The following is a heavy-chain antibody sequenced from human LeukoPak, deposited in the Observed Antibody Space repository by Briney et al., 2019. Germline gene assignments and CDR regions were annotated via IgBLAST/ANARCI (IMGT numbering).Heavy chain of an antibody. CDR3: ARRPGRILRLLEWLPFEYFQH. V-gene: IGHV1-2*02. CDR1: GYTFTGYY. Sequence: ASVKVSCKASGYTFTGYYMHWVRQAPGQGLEWMGWINPNSGGTNYAQKFQGRVTMTRDTSISTAYMELSRLRSDDTAVYYCARRPGRILRLLEWLPFEYFQHWGQGTLVTVSS. J-gene: IGHJ1*01. CDR2: INPNSGGT. D-gene: IGHD3-3*01.